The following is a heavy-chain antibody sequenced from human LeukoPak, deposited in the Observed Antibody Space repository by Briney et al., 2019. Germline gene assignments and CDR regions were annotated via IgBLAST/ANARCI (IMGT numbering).Heavy chain of an antibody. CDR3: ARGKDCSSTSCYFYYYGMDV. J-gene: IGHJ6*02. Sequence: ASVKVSCKASGYTFTGYYMHWVRQAPGQGLEWMGRINPNSGGTNYAQKFQGWVTMTRDTSISTAYMELSRLRSDDTAVYYCARGKDCSSTSCYFYYYGMDVWGQGTTVTVSS. CDR2: INPNSGGT. V-gene: IGHV1-2*04. D-gene: IGHD2-2*01. CDR1: GYTFTGYY.